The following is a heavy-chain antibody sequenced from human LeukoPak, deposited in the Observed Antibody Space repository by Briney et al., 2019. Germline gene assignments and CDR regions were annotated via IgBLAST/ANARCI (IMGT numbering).Heavy chain of an antibody. CDR2: MNPNSANT. CDR1: GYTLTSYD. J-gene: IGHJ4*02. CDR3: ARAIKYYYDSSGYYAYYFDY. D-gene: IGHD3-22*01. Sequence: GPSVKVSCKASGYTLTSYDINWVRQAAGQGLEWMGWMNPNSANTGYAQKFQGRVTMTRNTSVSTAYMELSSLRSEDTAVYYCARAIKYYYDSSGYYAYYFDYWGQGTLVTVSS. V-gene: IGHV1-8*01.